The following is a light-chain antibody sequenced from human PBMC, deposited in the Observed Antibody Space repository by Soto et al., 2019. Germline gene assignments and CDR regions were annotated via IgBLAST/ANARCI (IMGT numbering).Light chain of an antibody. V-gene: IGKV3-20*01. J-gene: IGKJ5*01. CDR2: GAS. CDR3: QQYGSSPPIT. CDR1: QSVTDNY. Sequence: EIVLTQSPATLSLSPGERATLSCRASQSVTDNYLAWYQQKPGQAPRLVISGASSRTSGIPDRFSASGSGTDFTLTISRLEPEDFAVYYCQQYGSSPPITFGQGTRLEIK.